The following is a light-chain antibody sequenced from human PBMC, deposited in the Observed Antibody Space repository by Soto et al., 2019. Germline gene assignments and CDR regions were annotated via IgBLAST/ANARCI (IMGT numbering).Light chain of an antibody. J-gene: IGLJ2*01. V-gene: IGLV6-57*01. CDR2: EDN. Sequence: NFMLTQPHSVSESPGKTVTISCTRSSGSIASNYVQWYQQRPGSSPTTVIYEDNQRPSGVPARFSGSIASSSNSASLTISGLKTEDEADYYCQSYDSSNVVFGGGTKLTVL. CDR1: SGSIASNY. CDR3: QSYDSSNVV.